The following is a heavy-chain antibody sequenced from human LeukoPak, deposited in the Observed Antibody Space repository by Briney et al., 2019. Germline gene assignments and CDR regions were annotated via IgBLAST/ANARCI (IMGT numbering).Heavy chain of an antibody. CDR3: AKSSSRLSERYYFDY. J-gene: IGHJ4*02. D-gene: IGHD3-16*02. CDR1: GFTFSSYG. Sequence: GGSLRLSCAASGFTFSSYGMHWVRQAPGRGLEWVAVISYDGSNKYYVDSVKGRFTISRDNSENMLYLQMNSLRAEDTAVYYCAKSSSRLSERYYFDYWGQGTLVTVPS. CDR2: ISYDGSNK. V-gene: IGHV3-30*18.